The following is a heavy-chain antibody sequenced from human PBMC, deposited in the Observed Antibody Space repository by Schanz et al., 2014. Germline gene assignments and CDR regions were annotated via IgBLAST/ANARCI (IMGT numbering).Heavy chain of an antibody. CDR1: GLIFSNYV. J-gene: IGHJ2*01. CDR3: AKDAPYPFDL. V-gene: IGHV3-23*04. CDR2: IGTSGGT. Sequence: EVQLVESGGDLVQPGGSLKLSCAASGLIFSNYVMSWVRQAPGKGLEWVSTIGTSGGTNYAESVKGRFTISRDNSKNTLYLQMNSLRAEDTAIYYCAKDAPYPFDLWGRGTLITVSS.